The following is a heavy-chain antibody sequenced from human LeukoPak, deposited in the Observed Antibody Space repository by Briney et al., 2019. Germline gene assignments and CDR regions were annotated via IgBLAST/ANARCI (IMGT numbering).Heavy chain of an antibody. CDR1: GFTFSSYS. V-gene: IGHV3-21*01. CDR2: ISSSSSYI. CDR3: ARDNSKDYYGSGSYDY. D-gene: IGHD3-10*01. Sequence: PGGSLRLSCAASGFTFSSYSMNWVCQAPGKGLEWVSSISSSSSYIYYADSVKGRFTISRDNAKNSLYLQMNSLRAEDTAVYYCARDNSKDYYGSGSYDYWGQGTLVTVSS. J-gene: IGHJ4*02.